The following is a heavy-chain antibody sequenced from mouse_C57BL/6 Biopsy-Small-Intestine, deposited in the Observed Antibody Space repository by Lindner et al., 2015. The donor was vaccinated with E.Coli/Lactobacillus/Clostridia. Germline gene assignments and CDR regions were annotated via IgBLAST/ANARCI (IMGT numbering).Heavy chain of an antibody. CDR3: ASPQTARATRFAY. CDR2: IYPRSSNT. D-gene: IGHD3-2*01. CDR1: GYTFTSYG. Sequence: VQLQESGAELARPGTSVKLSCKASGYTFTSYGISWVKQRTGQGLEWIGEIYPRSSNTYYNEKFKGKATLTTDKSSSTAFMQLTSLTSEDSAVYFCASPQTARATRFAYWGQGTLVTVS. J-gene: IGHJ3*01. V-gene: IGHV1-81*01.